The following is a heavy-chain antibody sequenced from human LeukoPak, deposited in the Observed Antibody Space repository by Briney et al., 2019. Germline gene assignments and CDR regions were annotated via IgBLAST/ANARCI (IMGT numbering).Heavy chain of an antibody. CDR2: IIPIFGTA. CDR1: GGTFSSYA. Sequence: GASVTVSCKASGGTFSSYAISWVRQAPGQGLEWMGGIIPIFGTANYAQKFQGRVTITTDESTSTAYMELSSLRSEDTAVYYCARGRSSPYFDYWGQGTLVTVSS. J-gene: IGHJ4*02. CDR3: ARGRSSPYFDY. V-gene: IGHV1-69*05. D-gene: IGHD6-6*01.